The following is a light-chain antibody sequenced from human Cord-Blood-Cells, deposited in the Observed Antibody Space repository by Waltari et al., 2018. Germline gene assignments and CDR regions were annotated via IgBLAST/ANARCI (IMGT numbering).Light chain of an antibody. CDR3: CSYAGSSTFVV. J-gene: IGLJ2*01. CDR2: EVS. V-gene: IGLV2-23*02. CDR1: SSDVGSYNL. Sequence: QSALTQPASVSGSPGQSITISCTGTSSDVGSYNLVSWYQQHPGKAPKLMIYEVSKWHSGVSNRFSCSKSGNTASLTISGLQAEDEADYYCCSYAGSSTFVVFGGGTKLTVL.